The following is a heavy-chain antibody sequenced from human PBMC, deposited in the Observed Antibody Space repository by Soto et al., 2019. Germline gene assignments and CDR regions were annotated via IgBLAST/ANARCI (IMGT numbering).Heavy chain of an antibody. CDR2: TYYRSKWYN. Sequence: PSQTLSLSCAIPGDSVSSNTAAWNWIRQSPSRGLELLGRTYYRSKWYNDYAVSVKSRINIHPDTSENQFSLQLNSVSPEDTAVCYCARTGREYSSSWSGGGYSYYGMSVGGQGTTVTVSS. V-gene: IGHV6-1*01. D-gene: IGHD6-13*01. CDR1: GDSVSSNTAA. CDR3: ARTGREYSSSWSGGGYSYYGMSV. J-gene: IGHJ6*02.